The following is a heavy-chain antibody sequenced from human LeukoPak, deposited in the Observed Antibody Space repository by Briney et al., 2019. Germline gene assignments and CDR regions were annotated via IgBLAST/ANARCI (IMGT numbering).Heavy chain of an antibody. CDR1: VYTLAQLS. Sequence: ASVKVSCKVSVYTLAQLSMHWVRQAPGKGLEGMGGFDPEDSETIEAPKFQGRVTMTEDTSTDPPYVELSSLSSDDTAVYYCATPSGSHDACDIWGQGTMVTVSS. CDR2: FDPEDSET. J-gene: IGHJ3*02. CDR3: ATPSGSHDACDI. V-gene: IGHV1-24*01. D-gene: IGHD3-10*01.